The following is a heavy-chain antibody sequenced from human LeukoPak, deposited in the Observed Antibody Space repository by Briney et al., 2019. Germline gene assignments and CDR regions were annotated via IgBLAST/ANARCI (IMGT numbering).Heavy chain of an antibody. V-gene: IGHV3-30*03. CDR2: ISYSGDNT. J-gene: IGHJ6*04. CDR1: GFTVISNY. CDR3: ASDPRDGGQNV. D-gene: IGHD5-24*01. Sequence: PGGSLRLSCAASGFTVISNYMSWVRQAPGKGLEWVTLISYSGDNTYYADSVKGRFTFSRDKSKNTLFLQMDSLRPEDSAVYYCASDPRDGGQNVWGKGTTVIVSS.